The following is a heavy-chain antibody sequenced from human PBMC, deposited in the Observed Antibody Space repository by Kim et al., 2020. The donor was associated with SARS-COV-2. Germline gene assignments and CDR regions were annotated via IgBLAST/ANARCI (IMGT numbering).Heavy chain of an antibody. Sequence: GESLEISCKGSGYTFTNYWIGWVRLMPGKGLEWMGIIYPADSDTRYSPSFQGQVTISLDKSLNTAYLQWSSLKVSDTAMYYCARHDLSXGDPXMXXIWGQGTKXTXSS. CDR2: IYPADSDT. CDR1: GYTFTNYW. CDR3: ARHDLSXGDPXMXXI. V-gene: IGHV5-51*01. D-gene: IGHD3-3*02. J-gene: IGHJ3*02.